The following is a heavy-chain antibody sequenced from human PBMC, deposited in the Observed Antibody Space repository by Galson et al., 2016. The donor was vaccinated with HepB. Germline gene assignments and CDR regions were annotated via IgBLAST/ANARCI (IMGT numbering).Heavy chain of an antibody. J-gene: IGHJ4*02. V-gene: IGHV1-2*02. CDR1: GYPFTGYY. D-gene: IGHD2-15*01. Sequence: SVKVSCKASGYPFTGYYIQWVRQAPGQGLEWMGWINPHSGDTHSAQRFQGRVTLARDRSISTVYLELRSLTSDDAAIYFCARDGGYCASDSCFTQVDYWGQGTLLAVSS. CDR3: ARDGGYCASDSCFTQVDY. CDR2: INPHSGDT.